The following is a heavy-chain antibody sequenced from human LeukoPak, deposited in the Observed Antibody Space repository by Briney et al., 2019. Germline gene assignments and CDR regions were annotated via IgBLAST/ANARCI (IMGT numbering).Heavy chain of an antibody. CDR1: GFTFSDYY. D-gene: IGHD2/OR15-2a*01. CDR2: ISTSGSNM. CDR3: ARDRQSRYGMDV. V-gene: IGHV3-11*01. Sequence: PGESLRLSCAASGFTFSDYYMTWIRQAPGKGLEWVSSISTSGSNMYYADSVKGRFTISRDNNKNSLYLQMSSLRAEDTAVYYCARDRQSRYGMDVWGQGTTVTVSS. J-gene: IGHJ6*02.